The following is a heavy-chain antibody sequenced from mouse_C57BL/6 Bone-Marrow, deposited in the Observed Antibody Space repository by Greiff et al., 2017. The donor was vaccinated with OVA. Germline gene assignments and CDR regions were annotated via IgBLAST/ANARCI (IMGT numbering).Heavy chain of an antibody. Sequence: VQVVESGPGLVQPSQSLSITCTVSGFSLTSYGVHWVRQSPGKGLEWLGVIWSGGSTDYNAAFISRLSISKDNSKSQVFFKMNSLQADDTAIYYCARNDDYDDYYYAMDYWGQGTSVTVSS. D-gene: IGHD2-4*01. CDR1: GFSLTSYG. CDR3: ARNDDYDDYYYAMDY. V-gene: IGHV2-2*01. CDR2: IWSGGST. J-gene: IGHJ4*01.